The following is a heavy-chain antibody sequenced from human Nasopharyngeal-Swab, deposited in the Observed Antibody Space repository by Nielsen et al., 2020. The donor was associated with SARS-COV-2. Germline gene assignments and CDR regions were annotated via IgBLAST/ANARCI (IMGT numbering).Heavy chain of an antibody. CDR2: IYYSGST. D-gene: IGHD1-26*01. CDR3: ARGGVGATSKKNWFDP. V-gene: IGHV4-39*07. CDR1: GGSISSSSYY. Sequence: GSLRLSCTVSGGSISSSSYYWGWIRQPPGKGLEWIGSIYYSGSTYYNPSLKSRVTISVDTSKNQFSLKLSSVTAADTAVYYCARGGVGATSKKNWFDPWGQGTLVTVSS. J-gene: IGHJ5*02.